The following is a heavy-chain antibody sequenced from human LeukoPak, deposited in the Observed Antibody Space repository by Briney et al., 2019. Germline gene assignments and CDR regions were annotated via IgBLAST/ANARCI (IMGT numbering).Heavy chain of an antibody. CDR3: PRRSYASGWNPFDY. D-gene: IGHD6-19*01. J-gene: IGHJ4*02. V-gene: IGHV3-23*01. CDR1: GFTFSNYA. CDR2: ISGGGITT. Sequence: PGGSLRLSSAASGFTFSNYAMSWVRQAPGKGLEGGSTISGGGITTYYADSAKGRFTISRDNSKNTMFLQMNSLRADDTAVYYCPRRSYASGWNPFDYWGQGILVSVSS.